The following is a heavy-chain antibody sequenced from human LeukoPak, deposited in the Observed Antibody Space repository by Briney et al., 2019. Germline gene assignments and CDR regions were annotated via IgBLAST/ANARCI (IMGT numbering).Heavy chain of an antibody. D-gene: IGHD5-18*01. J-gene: IGHJ4*02. V-gene: IGHV4-59*13. CDR1: GGSISSYY. CDR2: FYYSGST. Sequence: PSETLSLTCAVSGGSISSYYWSWIRQPPEKGLEWIGFFYYSGSTNYNPSLKSRVTISVDTSKNHFSLKLSSVTAADTAVYYCARGPGGYSYGYYFDYWGQGTLVTVSS. CDR3: ARGPGGYSYGYYFDY.